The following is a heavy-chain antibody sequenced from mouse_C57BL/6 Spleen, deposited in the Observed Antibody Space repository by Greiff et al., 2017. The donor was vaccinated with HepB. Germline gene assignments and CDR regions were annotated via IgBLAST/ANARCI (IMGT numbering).Heavy chain of an antibody. CDR1: GYTFTSYW. V-gene: IGHV1-52*01. Sequence: QVQLQQPGAELVRPGSSVKLSCKASGYTFTSYWMHWVKQRPIQGLEWIGNIDPSDSETNYNQKFKDKATLTVDKSSSTAYMQLSILTSEDSAVYYCARYDGYYPCFAYWGQGTLVTVSA. J-gene: IGHJ3*01. CDR3: ARYDGYYPCFAY. D-gene: IGHD2-3*01. CDR2: IDPSDSET.